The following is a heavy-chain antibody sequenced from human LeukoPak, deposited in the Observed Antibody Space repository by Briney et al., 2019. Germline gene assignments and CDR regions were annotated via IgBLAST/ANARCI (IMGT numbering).Heavy chain of an antibody. CDR2: IYYSGST. CDR3: ARGYSGYDLRRYYFDY. Sequence: SETLSLTCTVSGGSISSYYWSWIRQPPGKGLEWIGYIYYSGSTNYNPSLKSRVTISVDTSKNQFSLKLSSVTAADTAVYYCARGYSGYDLRRYYFDYWGQGTLVTVSS. J-gene: IGHJ4*02. CDR1: GGSISSYY. V-gene: IGHV4-59*01. D-gene: IGHD5-12*01.